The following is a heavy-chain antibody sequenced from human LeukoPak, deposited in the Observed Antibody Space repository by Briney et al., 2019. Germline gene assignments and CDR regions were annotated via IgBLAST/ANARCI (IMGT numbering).Heavy chain of an antibody. CDR3: ARGRPRYDFWSPYWFDP. D-gene: IGHD3-3*01. J-gene: IGHJ5*02. Sequence: SETLSLTCNVSGDSISSSSYYWDWIRQPPGKGLEWIGNMDYSGSTYYNPSLKSRVTISVDTSKNQFSLKLSSVTAADTAVYYCARGRPRYDFWSPYWFDPWGQGTLVTVSS. CDR1: GDSISSSSYY. V-gene: IGHV4-39*01. CDR2: MDYSGST.